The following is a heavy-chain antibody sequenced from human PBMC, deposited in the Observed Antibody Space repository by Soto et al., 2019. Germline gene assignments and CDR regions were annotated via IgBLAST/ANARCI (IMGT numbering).Heavy chain of an antibody. CDR2: ISYTGRT. Sequence: ETLSLTCIVSGDSVTSGSYYWTWLRQPPGKGLEWIGYISYTGRTKYNPSLQSRVTISVDTSKNDFSLNLSSVTAADTAVYFCAREWGLLPYYVMNVWGHGTAVTVSS. J-gene: IGHJ6*02. CDR3: AREWGLLPYYVMNV. V-gene: IGHV4-61*03. D-gene: IGHD7-27*01. CDR1: GDSVTSGSYY.